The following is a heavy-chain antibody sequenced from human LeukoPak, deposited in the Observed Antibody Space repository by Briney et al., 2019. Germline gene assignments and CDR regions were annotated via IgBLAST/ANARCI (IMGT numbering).Heavy chain of an antibody. J-gene: IGHJ6*02. CDR2: ISSGGST. V-gene: IGHV3-66*01. Sequence: PGGSLRLFCAASGFTDSSNYMSWVRQASGKGLEWVSVISSGGSTHYADSAKGRFTISRDNSKNTLYLQMNSLRAEDTGVYYCAREGDTSGYGMDVWGQGTTVTVSS. CDR3: AREGDTSGYGMDV. CDR1: GFTDSSNY. D-gene: IGHD2-21*02.